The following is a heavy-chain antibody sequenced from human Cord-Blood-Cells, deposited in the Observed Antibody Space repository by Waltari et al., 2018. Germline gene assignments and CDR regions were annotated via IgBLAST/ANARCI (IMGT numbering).Heavy chain of an antibody. V-gene: IGHV3-53*01. Sequence: EVQLVESGGGLIQPGGSLRLSCAASGFTVSSNYMSWVRQAPGKGLEWVSVIYSGGSTYYADSVNVRFTISRDNSKNTLYLQMNSLRAEDTAVYYCARVKTMVRGVKGLDYWGQGTLVTVSS. CDR1: GFTVSSNY. CDR3: ARVKTMVRGVKGLDY. J-gene: IGHJ4*02. CDR2: IYSGGST. D-gene: IGHD3-10*01.